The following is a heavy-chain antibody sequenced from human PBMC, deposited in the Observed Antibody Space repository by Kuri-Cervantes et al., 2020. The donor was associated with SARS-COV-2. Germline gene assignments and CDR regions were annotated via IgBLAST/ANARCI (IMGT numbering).Heavy chain of an antibody. Sequence: GESLKIPCAASGFTFNSYSMNWVRQAPGKGLEWVSSISTSSSYIYYADSVKGRFTISRDTAKNSLYLQMHSLRAEDTAVYYCARSGEDYPFDYWGQGTLVTVSS. CDR3: ARSGEDYPFDY. V-gene: IGHV3-21*01. CDR2: ISTSSSYI. J-gene: IGHJ4*02. CDR1: GFTFNSYS. D-gene: IGHD3-10*01.